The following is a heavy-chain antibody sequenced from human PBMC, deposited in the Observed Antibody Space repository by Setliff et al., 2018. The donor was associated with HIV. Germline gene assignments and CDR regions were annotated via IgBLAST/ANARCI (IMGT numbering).Heavy chain of an antibody. CDR3: ARNDKFAFDY. V-gene: IGHV3-7*01. D-gene: IGHD3-9*01. CDR1: GFTFHTYF. J-gene: IGHJ4*02. Sequence: PGDSLKISCAVFGFTFHTYFMSWVRQAPGKGLEWVANINHDGSEKNYVDSVTGRFTISRDNAKNSLYLQMNSLRAEDTAVYYCARNDKFAFDYWGLGTLVTVSS. CDR2: INHDGSEK.